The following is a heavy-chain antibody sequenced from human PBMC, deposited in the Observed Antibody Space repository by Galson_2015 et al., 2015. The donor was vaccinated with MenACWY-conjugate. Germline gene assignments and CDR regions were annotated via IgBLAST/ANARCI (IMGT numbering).Heavy chain of an antibody. V-gene: IGHV4-59*12. J-gene: IGHJ6*03. CDR3: ARLSWSTSRDHYYYMDV. CDR1: GGSINSSY. Sequence: SETLSLTCTVSGGSINSSYWSWIRQPPGKGLEWIGYMYYSGSANYNPSLKSRVTISVDTSKNQFSLTMTSVTAADTAVYFCARLSWSTSRDHYYYMDVWGNGTTVTVSS. CDR2: MYYSGSA. D-gene: IGHD3-3*01.